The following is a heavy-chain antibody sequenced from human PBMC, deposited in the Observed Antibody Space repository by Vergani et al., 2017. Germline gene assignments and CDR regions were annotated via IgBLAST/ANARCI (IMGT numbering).Heavy chain of an antibody. V-gene: IGHV3-48*01. J-gene: IGHJ6*02. Sequence: EVQLVESGGGLVQPGGSLRLSCAASGFTFSSYSMNWVRQAPGKGLEWVSYISSSSSTIYYADSVKGRFTISRDNSKNTLYLQMNSLRAEDTAVYYCAVVATIDYYYGMDVWGQGTTVTVSS. D-gene: IGHD5-12*01. CDR2: ISSSSSTI. CDR3: AVVATIDYYYGMDV. CDR1: GFTFSSYS.